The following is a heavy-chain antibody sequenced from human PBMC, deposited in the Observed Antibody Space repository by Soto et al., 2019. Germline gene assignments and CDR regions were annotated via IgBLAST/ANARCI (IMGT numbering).Heavy chain of an antibody. V-gene: IGHV3-30*18. Sequence: QVQLVESGGGVVQPGRSLRLSCAASGFTFSSYGMHWVRQAPGKGLEWVAVISYDGSNKYYADSVKGRFTISRDNSKNTLYLQMNSLRAEDTAVYYCAKDHMVRGYYDYCGMDVWGQGTTVTVSS. J-gene: IGHJ6*02. CDR3: AKDHMVRGYYDYCGMDV. D-gene: IGHD3-10*01. CDR1: GFTFSSYG. CDR2: ISYDGSNK.